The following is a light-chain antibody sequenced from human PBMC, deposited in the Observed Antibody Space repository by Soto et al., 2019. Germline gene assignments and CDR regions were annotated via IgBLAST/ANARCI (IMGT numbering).Light chain of an antibody. Sequence: QSVLTQPPSASGSPGQSVTISCTGTSSDVGSYNFVSWYQKHPGKAPKLMIYEVSKRPSGVPDRFSGSKSGNTASLTVSGLQAEDEADYYCSSYAGSTNFYVFGTGTKLTVL. J-gene: IGLJ1*01. CDR3: SSYAGSTNFYV. V-gene: IGLV2-8*01. CDR1: SSDVGSYNF. CDR2: EVS.